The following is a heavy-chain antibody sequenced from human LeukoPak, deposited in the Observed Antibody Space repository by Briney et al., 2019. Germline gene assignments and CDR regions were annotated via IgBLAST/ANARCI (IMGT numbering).Heavy chain of an antibody. CDR3: AREGGSYPRHYFDY. Sequence: GGSLRLSCAASGFTFSSYGMHWVRQAPGKGLEWVAVISYDGSNKYYADSVKGRFTISRDNSKNTLYLQMNSLRAEDTAVYYCAREGGSYPRHYFDYWGQGTLVTVSS. CDR1: GFTFSSYG. V-gene: IGHV3-30*03. CDR2: ISYDGSNK. D-gene: IGHD1-26*01. J-gene: IGHJ4*02.